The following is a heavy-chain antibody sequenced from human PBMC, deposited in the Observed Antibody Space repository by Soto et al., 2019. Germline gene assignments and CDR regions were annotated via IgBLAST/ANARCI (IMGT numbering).Heavy chain of an antibody. CDR1: GYTFTSYD. Sequence: QVQLVQSGAEVKKPGASVKVSCKASGYTFTSYDINWVRQATGQGLEWMGWMNPNSGNTGYAQKFQGRVAMTRNTSISTAYMELSSLRSEVTAVYSCACVFRCGGDCYLLDYWGQGTLVTVSS. CDR2: MNPNSGNT. D-gene: IGHD2-21*02. J-gene: IGHJ4*02. CDR3: ACVFRCGGDCYLLDY. V-gene: IGHV1-8*01.